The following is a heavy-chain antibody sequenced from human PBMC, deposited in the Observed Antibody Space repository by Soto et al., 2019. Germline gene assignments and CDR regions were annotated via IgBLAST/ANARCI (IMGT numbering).Heavy chain of an antibody. CDR1: GFSLRASGVG. Sequence: SGPTLVNPTQTLTLTCTFSGFSLRASGVGVGWIRQPPGKALEWLALIYWDDDKRYSPSLRSRLTISKDTSKNQVVLTMTNMDPVDTATYYCIQSRCGGDCLQSYASHYYYGMDVWGQGTTVTVSS. J-gene: IGHJ6*02. D-gene: IGHD2-21*02. CDR3: IQSRCGGDCLQSYASHYYYGMDV. V-gene: IGHV2-5*02. CDR2: IYWDDDK.